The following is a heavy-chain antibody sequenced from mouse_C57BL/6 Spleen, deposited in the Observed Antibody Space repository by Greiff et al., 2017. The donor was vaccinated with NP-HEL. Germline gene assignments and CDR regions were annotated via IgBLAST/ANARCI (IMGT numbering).Heavy chain of an antibody. D-gene: IGHD2-1*01. Sequence: VQLKQSGPELVKPGASVKIPCKASGYTFTDYNMDWVKQSHGKSLEWIGDINPNNGGTIYNQKFKGKATLTVDKSSSTAYMELRSLTSEDTAVYYCARIYYGNYGGYFDVWGTGTTVTVSS. V-gene: IGHV1-18*01. J-gene: IGHJ1*03. CDR3: ARIYYGNYGGYFDV. CDR2: INPNNGGT. CDR1: GYTFTDYN.